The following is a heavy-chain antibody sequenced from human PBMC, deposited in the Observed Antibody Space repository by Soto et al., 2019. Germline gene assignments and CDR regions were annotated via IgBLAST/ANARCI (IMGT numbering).Heavy chain of an antibody. CDR2: IDPSDSYT. V-gene: IGHV5-10-1*01. D-gene: IGHD3-10*01. CDR1: GYSFTSYW. Sequence: VESRKISCKGSGYSFTSYWISWVRQMPGKGLEWMGRIDPSDSYTNYSPSFQGHVTISADKSISTAYLQWSSLKASDTAMYYCARRAGHRAHYYYGMDVWGQGTTVTVSS. CDR3: ARRAGHRAHYYYGMDV. J-gene: IGHJ6*02.